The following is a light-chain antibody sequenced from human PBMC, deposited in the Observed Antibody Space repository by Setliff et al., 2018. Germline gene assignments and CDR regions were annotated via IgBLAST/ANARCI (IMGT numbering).Light chain of an antibody. CDR3: QSYGGSLSGYV. Sequence: QSVLTQPPSVSGAPGQRVTISCTGSSSDIGAGFSVHWYQQLPGTAPKLLIYGNSNRPSGVPDRFSGSKSGTSASLAITGLQAEDEADHYCQSYGGSLSGYVFGTGTKVTVL. CDR1: SSDIGAGFS. V-gene: IGLV1-40*01. CDR2: GNS. J-gene: IGLJ1*01.